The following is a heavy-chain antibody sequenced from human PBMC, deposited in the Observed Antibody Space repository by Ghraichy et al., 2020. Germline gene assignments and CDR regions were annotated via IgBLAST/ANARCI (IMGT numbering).Heavy chain of an antibody. V-gene: IGHV4-34*01. CDR3: ATLRPPATATNYYYYGMDV. Sequence: SETLSLTCAVYGGSFSGYYWSWIRQPPGKGLEWIGEINHSGSTNYNPSLKSRVTISVDTSKNQFSLKLSSVTAADTAVYYCATLRPPATATNYYYYGMDVWGQGTTVTVSS. J-gene: IGHJ6*02. CDR2: INHSGST. CDR1: GGSFSGYY. D-gene: IGHD2-15*01.